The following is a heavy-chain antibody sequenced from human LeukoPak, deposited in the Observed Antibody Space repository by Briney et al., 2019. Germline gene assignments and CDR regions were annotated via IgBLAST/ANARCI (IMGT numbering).Heavy chain of an antibody. Sequence: PGGSLRLSCAASGFTFSSYEMNWVRQAPGKGLEWVSSISSSSSYIYYADSVKGRFTISRDNAKNSLYLQMNSLRAEDTAVYYCARAEGAVAATYYYYMDVWGKGTTVTVSS. CDR2: ISSSSSYI. D-gene: IGHD2-15*01. V-gene: IGHV3-21*01. CDR1: GFTFSSYE. CDR3: ARAEGAVAATYYYYMDV. J-gene: IGHJ6*03.